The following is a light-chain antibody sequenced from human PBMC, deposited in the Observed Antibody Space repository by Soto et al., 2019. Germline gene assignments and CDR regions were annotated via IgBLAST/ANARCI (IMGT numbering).Light chain of an antibody. J-gene: IGKJ1*01. CDR1: QSISTY. Sequence: DIQMTQSPSSLSASVGDTVTITCWASQSISTYLTWYQQKPGKAPKLLIYAAYNLQSGVPSRFSGSGSGTDFTLTISSLQPEDFAAYYCQQSYDMPWTFGQGTKVDIK. V-gene: IGKV1-39*01. CDR2: AAY. CDR3: QQSYDMPWT.